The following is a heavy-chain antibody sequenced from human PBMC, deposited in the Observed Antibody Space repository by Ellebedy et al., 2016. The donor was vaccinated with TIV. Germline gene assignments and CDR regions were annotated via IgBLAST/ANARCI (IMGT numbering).Heavy chain of an antibody. Sequence: SQTLSLTCAISGDSVSSNSAAWHWIRQSPSRGLEWLGRTYYRAKWYYDYSVSVKSRITINPDTSKNQFSLQLNSVTPEDTAVYYCVRQYSSGWSYYYGMDVWGQGTTVTVSS. J-gene: IGHJ6*02. CDR2: TYYRAKWYY. CDR3: VRQYSSGWSYYYGMDV. D-gene: IGHD6-19*01. CDR1: GDSVSSNSAA. V-gene: IGHV6-1*01.